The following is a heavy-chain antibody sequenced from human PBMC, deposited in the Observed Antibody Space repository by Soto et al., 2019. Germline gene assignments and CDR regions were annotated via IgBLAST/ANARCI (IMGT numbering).Heavy chain of an antibody. D-gene: IGHD6-19*01. Sequence: QVHLQESGPRLVEPSETLSLTCTVSGDSIRNSGHYWGWVRQPPGMGLEWIGSVYYSGTSYRKPSLKSRLPTSVDTSKNQFSMKLTAVTAADTAIYYCARPATVAPPDAFQVWSQGTLVTVSS. CDR2: VYYSGTS. CDR3: ARPATVAPPDAFQV. V-gene: IGHV4-39*01. CDR1: GDSIRNSGHY. J-gene: IGHJ3*01.